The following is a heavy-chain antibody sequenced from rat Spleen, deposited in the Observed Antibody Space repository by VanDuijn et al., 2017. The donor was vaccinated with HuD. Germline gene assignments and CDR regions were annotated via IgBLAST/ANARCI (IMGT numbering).Heavy chain of an antibody. CDR1: GFTFSDYY. J-gene: IGHJ2*01. CDR3: TRENWKPDY. Sequence: EVQLVESGGGSVQPGRSLKLSCAASGFTFSDYYMTWVRQTPAKSLEWVASISSDGTTTYYRDSVKGRFTISRDNAKSSLYLQMNSLRSEDTGTYYCTRENWKPDYWGQGVMVTVSS. CDR2: ISSDGTTT. V-gene: IGHV5-20*01. D-gene: IGHD4-2*01.